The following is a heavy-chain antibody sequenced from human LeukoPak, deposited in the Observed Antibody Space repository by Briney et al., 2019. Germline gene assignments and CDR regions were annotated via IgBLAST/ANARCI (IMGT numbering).Heavy chain of an antibody. V-gene: IGHV3-21*01. CDR2: ISSSSSYI. J-gene: IGHJ4*02. D-gene: IGHD3-3*01. CDR1: VFTFSSYS. CDR3: ARGPPISGNFWRGKNHPPDY. Sequence: PGGSLRLSCAASVFTFSSYSMNWVRQAPGKGLEWVSSISSSSSYIYYVDSVKGRFTISRDNAKNSLYLQMNSLRAEDTAVYYCARGPPISGNFWRGKNHPPDYWGQGTLVTVSS.